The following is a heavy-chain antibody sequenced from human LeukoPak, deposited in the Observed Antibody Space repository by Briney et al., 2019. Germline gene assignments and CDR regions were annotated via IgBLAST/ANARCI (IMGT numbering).Heavy chain of an antibody. Sequence: SVKVSCKASGGTFSSYAISWVRQAPRQGLEWMGGIIPIFGTANYAQKFQGRVTITTDESTSTAYMELSSLRSEDTAVYYCARARGYSYVHDYWGQGTLVTVSS. V-gene: IGHV1-69*05. CDR1: GGTFSSYA. CDR2: IIPIFGTA. CDR3: ARARGYSYVHDY. D-gene: IGHD5-18*01. J-gene: IGHJ4*02.